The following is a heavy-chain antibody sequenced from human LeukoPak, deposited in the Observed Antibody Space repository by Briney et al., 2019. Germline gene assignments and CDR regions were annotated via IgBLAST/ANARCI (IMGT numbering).Heavy chain of an antibody. Sequence: ASVKVSCKASGYTFTGYYMHWVRQAPGQGLEWMGWINPSGGSTSYAQKFQGRVTMTRDMSTSTDYMELRGLRSDDTAVYYCARGGLPIYYYYIDVWGKGTTVTVSS. D-gene: IGHD4-11*01. CDR1: GYTFTGYY. CDR2: INPSGGST. J-gene: IGHJ6*03. CDR3: ARGGLPIYYYYIDV. V-gene: IGHV1-46*01.